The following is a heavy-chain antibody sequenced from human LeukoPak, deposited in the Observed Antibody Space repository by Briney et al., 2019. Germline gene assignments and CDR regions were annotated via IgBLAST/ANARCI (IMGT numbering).Heavy chain of an antibody. Sequence: SETLSLTCTVSGGSISSGGYYWSWIRQHPGKGLEWIGYIYYSGSTYYNPSLKSRVTISVDTSKNQFSLKLSSVTAADTAVYYCARTVTAEYCLDYWGQGTLVTVSS. CDR1: GGSISSGGYY. J-gene: IGHJ4*02. CDR3: ARTVTAEYCLDY. V-gene: IGHV4-31*03. D-gene: IGHD2-21*02. CDR2: IYYSGST.